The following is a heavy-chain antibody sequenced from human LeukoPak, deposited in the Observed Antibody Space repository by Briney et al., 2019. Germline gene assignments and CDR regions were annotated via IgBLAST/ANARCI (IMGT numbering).Heavy chain of an antibody. Sequence: SETLSLTCAVYGGSFSGYYWSWIRQPPGKGLEWIGEINHSGSTNYNPSLKSRVTISVDTSKNQFSLKLSSVTAADTAVYYCARGTSSSWYGYWGRGTLVTVSS. J-gene: IGHJ4*02. CDR1: GGSFSGYY. D-gene: IGHD6-13*01. CDR3: ARGTSSSWYGY. CDR2: INHSGST. V-gene: IGHV4-34*01.